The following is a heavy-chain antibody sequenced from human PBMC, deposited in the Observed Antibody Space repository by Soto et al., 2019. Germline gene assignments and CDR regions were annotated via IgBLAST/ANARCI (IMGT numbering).Heavy chain of an antibody. D-gene: IGHD5-18*01. V-gene: IGHV1-18*01. J-gene: IGHJ4*02. Sequence: QVPLVQSGAEVREPGASVKVSCKASGYTFTNYGVSWVRQAPGQGLEWMGWIGGYKGNTNYAQKLQGRVTLTTDTSNSTAYMELRSLRSDDTAGYYCAPHTLDTGMPSGYWGQGTLVTVSS. CDR2: IGGYKGNT. CDR3: APHTLDTGMPSGY. CDR1: GYTFTNYG.